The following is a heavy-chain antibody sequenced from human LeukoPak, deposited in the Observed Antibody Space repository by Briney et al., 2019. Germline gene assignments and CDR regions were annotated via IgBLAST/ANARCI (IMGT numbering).Heavy chain of an antibody. CDR3: VMFEYYGSGRDYYYYGMDV. CDR2: MNPNSGNT. CDR1: GYTFTSYD. Sequence: ASVKVSCKASGYTFTSYDINWVRQATGQGLEWMGWMNPNSGNTGYAQKFQGRVTITRNTSISTAYMELSSLRSEDTAVYYCVMFEYYGSGRDYYYYGMDVWGQGTTVTVSS. D-gene: IGHD3-10*01. J-gene: IGHJ6*02. V-gene: IGHV1-8*03.